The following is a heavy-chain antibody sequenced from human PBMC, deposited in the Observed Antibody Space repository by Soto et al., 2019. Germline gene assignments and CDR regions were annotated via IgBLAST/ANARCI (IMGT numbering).Heavy chain of an antibody. Sequence: SETLSLTCTVSGASITRGYYWSLIRQPPGEGLEWIGYMYNTGSTVYNPSFKSRVTISVDTSKNQFSLKLNSVTAADTAVYYCARDLWGYCGTDCYPLDVWGQGTTVTVSS. D-gene: IGHD2-21*02. V-gene: IGHV4-59*01. J-gene: IGHJ6*02. CDR1: GASITRGYY. CDR3: ARDLWGYCGTDCYPLDV. CDR2: MYNTGST.